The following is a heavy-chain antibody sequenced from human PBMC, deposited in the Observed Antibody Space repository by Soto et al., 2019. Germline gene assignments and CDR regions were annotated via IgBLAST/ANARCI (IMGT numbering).Heavy chain of an antibody. CDR2: IYHRGST. V-gene: IGHV4-4*02. Sequence: QVQLQESGPGLVKPSGTLSLTCAVSGGSISSSNWWSWVSQPPGKGLEWIGEIYHRGSTNYNPSFKSRVSLSGDKAKYPFSLKVTSVTAADTAVYYCASGTNTVDDYWGQVSLVTVAA. D-gene: IGHD4-17*01. J-gene: IGHJ4*02. CDR3: ASGTNTVDDY. CDR1: GGSISSSNW.